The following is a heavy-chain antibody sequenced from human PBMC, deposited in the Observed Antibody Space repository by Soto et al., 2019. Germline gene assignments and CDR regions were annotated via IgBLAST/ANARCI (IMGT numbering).Heavy chain of an antibody. Sequence: SVKVSCKASGGTFSSYAISWVRQAPGQGLEWMGGIIPIFGTANYAQKFQGRVTITADKSTSTAYMELSSLRSEDTAVYYCVSYYDFWSGYSRDPYHYYGMDVWG. V-gene: IGHV1-69*06. CDR3: VSYYDFWSGYSRDPYHYYGMDV. CDR2: IIPIFGTA. D-gene: IGHD3-3*01. J-gene: IGHJ6*02. CDR1: GGTFSSYA.